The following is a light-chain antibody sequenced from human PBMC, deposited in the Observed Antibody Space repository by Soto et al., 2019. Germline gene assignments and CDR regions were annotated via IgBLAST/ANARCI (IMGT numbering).Light chain of an antibody. J-gene: IGKJ5*01. CDR3: MQSLQAPLT. Sequence: DIVMTQSPLSLPVTPGEPASISCRSSQSLLHSDGNNYLDWILQKPGQSPQLLIYMGSIRASGVLDSFSGSGSGTDLTIKISRVEAEDVVSYYCMQSLQAPLTFGQGTRLETK. V-gene: IGKV2-28*01. CDR1: QSLLHSDGNNY. CDR2: MGS.